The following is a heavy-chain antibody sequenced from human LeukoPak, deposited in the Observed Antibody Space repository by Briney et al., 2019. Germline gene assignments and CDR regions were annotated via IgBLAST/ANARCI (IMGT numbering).Heavy chain of an antibody. Sequence: ASVTVSFKASGYTFTYYYIHWVRQAPGQGLEWMGWINPNSGGTNYAQKFQGRVTMTRDTSISTTYMELSRLTCDDTAVYYCSRGQGSDLIEYWGQGTLVTVSS. CDR2: INPNSGGT. J-gene: IGHJ4*02. CDR3: SRGQGSDLIEY. D-gene: IGHD6-19*01. CDR1: GYTFTYYY. V-gene: IGHV1-2*02.